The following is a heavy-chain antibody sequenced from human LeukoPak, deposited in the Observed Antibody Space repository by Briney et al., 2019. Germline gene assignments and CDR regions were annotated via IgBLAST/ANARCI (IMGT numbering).Heavy chain of an antibody. CDR3: ARALYRTPYGSGSNWFDP. Sequence: GGSLRLSCAASGFTFSRYNMNWVRQAPGKGLEWVSSISTSSLYIYYADSVKGRFTISRDNAKNSLYLQMNSLRAEDTAVYYCARALYRTPYGSGSNWFDPWGQGTLVTVSS. V-gene: IGHV3-21*01. D-gene: IGHD3-10*01. J-gene: IGHJ5*02. CDR1: GFTFSRYN. CDR2: ISTSSLYI.